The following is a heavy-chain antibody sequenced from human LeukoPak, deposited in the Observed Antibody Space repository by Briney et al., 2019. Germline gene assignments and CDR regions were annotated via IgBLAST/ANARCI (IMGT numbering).Heavy chain of an antibody. D-gene: IGHD6-13*01. CDR1: GYTFTSYA. V-gene: IGHV7-4-1*02. J-gene: IGHJ6*02. CDR3: ARDTGQGYSSSWSLGYYYYYGMDV. CDR2: INTNTGNP. Sequence: ASVKVSCKASGYTFTSYAMNWVRQAPGQGLEWMGWINTNTGNPTYAQGFTGRFVFSLDTSVSTAYLQISSLKAEDTAVHYCARDTGQGYSSSWSLGYYYYYGMDVWGQGTTVTVSS.